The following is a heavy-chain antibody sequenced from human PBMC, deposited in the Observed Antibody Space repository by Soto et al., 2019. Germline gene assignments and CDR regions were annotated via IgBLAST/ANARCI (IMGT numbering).Heavy chain of an antibody. CDR2: IYHSGST. CDR1: GGSISRGGYS. V-gene: IGHV4-30-2*01. CDR3: ARAGGYSKPLVIGY. J-gene: IGHJ4*02. Sequence: PSETLSLTCAVSGGSISRGGYSWSWIRQPPGKGLEWIGYIYHSGSTYYNPSLKSRVTISVDRSKNQFSLKLSSVTAADTAVYYCARAGGYSKPLVIGYWGQGTLVTVAS. D-gene: IGHD5-18*01.